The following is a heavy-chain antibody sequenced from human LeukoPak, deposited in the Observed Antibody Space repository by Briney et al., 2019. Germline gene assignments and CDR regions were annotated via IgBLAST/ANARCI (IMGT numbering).Heavy chain of an antibody. V-gene: IGHV3-21*01. CDR2: ISSSSSYI. Sequence: GGSLRLSCAASGFTFSSYSMTWVRQAPGKGLEWVSSISSSSSYIYYADSVKGRFTISRDNAKKSLYLQMNSLRAEDTAVYYCAKDLGVRGVRVFDYWGQGTLVTVSS. CDR3: AKDLGVRGVRVFDY. CDR1: GFTFSSYS. D-gene: IGHD3-10*01. J-gene: IGHJ4*02.